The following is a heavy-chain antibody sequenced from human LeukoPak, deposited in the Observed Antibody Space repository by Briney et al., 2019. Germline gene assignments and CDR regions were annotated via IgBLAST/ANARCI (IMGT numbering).Heavy chain of an antibody. CDR1: GFTFSNYA. CDR2: ITIGDTTT. Sequence: GGSLRLSCAASGFTFSNYAMSWVRQAPAKGLEWVSTITIGDTTTYYAVSVKGRFTISRDNSKNTLYLQMNSLRAGDTAVYYCARVTTMTTGLANYWGQGILVTVSS. D-gene: IGHD4-17*01. J-gene: IGHJ4*02. CDR3: ARVTTMTTGLANY. V-gene: IGHV3-23*01.